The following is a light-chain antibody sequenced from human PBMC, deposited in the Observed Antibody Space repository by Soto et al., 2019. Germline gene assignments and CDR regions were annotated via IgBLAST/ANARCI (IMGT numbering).Light chain of an antibody. CDR2: EVT. CDR1: SSDVGGYNY. CDR3: SSYTNTMSYV. V-gene: IGLV2-8*01. Sequence: QSALTQPPSASGSPGQSVTISCTGTSSDVGGYNYVSWYQQHPGKAPKLMIYEVTKRPSGVPDRFSGSKSGNTASLTVSGLQAEDEADYYCSSYTNTMSYVFGTVTKLTVL. J-gene: IGLJ1*01.